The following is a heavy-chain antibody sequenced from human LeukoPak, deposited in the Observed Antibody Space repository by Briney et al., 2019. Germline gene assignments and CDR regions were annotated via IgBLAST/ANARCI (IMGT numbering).Heavy chain of an antibody. CDR1: GGSISSYY. D-gene: IGHD4-17*01. CDR2: IYTSGST. J-gene: IGHJ3*02. CDR3: ARVFRPDDDYGDYSPLDAFDI. Sequence: PSETLSLTCTVSGGSISSYYWSWIRQPAGKGLEWIGRIYTSGSTNYNPSLKSRVTMSVDTSKNQFSLKLSSVTAADTAVYYCARVFRPDDDYGDYSPLDAFDIWGQGTMVTVSS. V-gene: IGHV4-4*07.